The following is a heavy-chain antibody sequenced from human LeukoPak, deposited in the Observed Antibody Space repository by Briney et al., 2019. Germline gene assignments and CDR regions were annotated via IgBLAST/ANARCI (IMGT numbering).Heavy chain of an antibody. D-gene: IGHD3-10*01. CDR2: IWFDGSNK. V-gene: IGHV3-33*01. Sequence: AGGSLRLSCAASGFTFSSYGMHWVRQAPGRGLGWVAVIWFDGSNKNYADSVKGRFTISRDNSKNTVYLQMNSLRAEDTAVYYCARDRITMVRGVLPLIQPWGQGTLVTVSS. CDR1: GFTFSSYG. J-gene: IGHJ4*02. CDR3: ARDRITMVRGVLPLIQP.